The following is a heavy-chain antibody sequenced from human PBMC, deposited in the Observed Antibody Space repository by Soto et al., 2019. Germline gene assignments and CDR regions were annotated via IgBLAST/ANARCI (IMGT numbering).Heavy chain of an antibody. CDR2: ISAYNGKT. Sequence: QAQLVQSGAEVKKPGASVKVSCKASGYTFTSYGISWVRQAPGQGLEWMGWISAYNGKTNYAQKLQGRATMTTDTSTSTAYMELRSLRSDATAVYYCASVIRAAADGDYWGQGTLVTVSS. D-gene: IGHD6-13*01. CDR3: ASVIRAAADGDY. J-gene: IGHJ4*02. V-gene: IGHV1-18*01. CDR1: GYTFTSYG.